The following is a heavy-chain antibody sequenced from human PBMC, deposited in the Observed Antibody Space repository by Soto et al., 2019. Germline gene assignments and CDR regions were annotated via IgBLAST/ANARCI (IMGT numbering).Heavy chain of an antibody. V-gene: IGHV3-30*18. Sequence: QVQLVESGGGVVQPGRSLRLSCAASGFTFSSYGMHWVRQAPGKGLEWVAVISYDGSNKYYADSVKGRFTISRDNSKNTLHLQMISLRAEYTAVYYCANCLPYFCCDCYSHFDLWGRGTLVTVSS. D-gene: IGHD2-21*02. J-gene: IGHJ2*01. CDR1: GFTFSSYG. CDR2: ISYDGSNK. CDR3: ANCLPYFCCDCYSHFDL.